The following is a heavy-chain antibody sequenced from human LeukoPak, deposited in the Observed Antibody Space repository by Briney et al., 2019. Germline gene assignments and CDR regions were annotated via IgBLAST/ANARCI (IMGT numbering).Heavy chain of an antibody. CDR3: AKDRSTGWYAGFDF. Sequence: GGSLRLSCAASGFTFSSYGMHWVRQAPGKALVWVAYISYDGIYKNYTDSVKGRFTIARDNSKTTLYLQMISLRPEDSAVYFCAKDRSTGWYAGFDFWGQGTLVTVSS. V-gene: IGHV3-30*18. J-gene: IGHJ5*01. CDR2: ISYDGIYK. D-gene: IGHD6-19*01. CDR1: GFTFSSYG.